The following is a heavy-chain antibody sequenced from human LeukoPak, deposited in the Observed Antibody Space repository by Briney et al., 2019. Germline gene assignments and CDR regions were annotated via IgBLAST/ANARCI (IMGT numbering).Heavy chain of an antibody. CDR2: ISSSGSTI. CDR3: ARGQYYDFWSDYSSFDY. D-gene: IGHD3-3*01. CDR1: GFTFSSYE. J-gene: IGHJ4*02. Sequence: GGSLRLSCAASGFTFSSYEMNWVRQAPGKGLEWVSYISSSGSTIYYADSVKGRFTISRDNAKNSLYLQMNSLRAEDTAVYYCARGQYYDFWSDYSSFDYWGQGTLVTVSS. V-gene: IGHV3-48*03.